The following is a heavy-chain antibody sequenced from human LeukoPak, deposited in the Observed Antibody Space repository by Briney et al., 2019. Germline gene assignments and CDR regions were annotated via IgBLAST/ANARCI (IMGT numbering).Heavy chain of an antibody. D-gene: IGHD3-10*01. CDR2: INPNSGGT. Sequence: VASLKVSCKASGYTFTGYYMHWVRQAPGLGLEWMGRINPNSGGTNYAQRFQDRVTMTRDTSISIVYMDLSSLRSDDTAVYYCAGSYGSGSYYGGNWFDPWGQGTLVTVSS. CDR1: GYTFTGYY. J-gene: IGHJ5*02. CDR3: AGSYGSGSYYGGNWFDP. V-gene: IGHV1-2*06.